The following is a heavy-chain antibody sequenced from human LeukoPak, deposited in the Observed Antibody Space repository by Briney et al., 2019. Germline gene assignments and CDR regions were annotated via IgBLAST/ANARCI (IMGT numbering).Heavy chain of an antibody. CDR1: GGSISSYY. CDR3: ARKENVYYYFDY. V-gene: IGHV4-59*12. CDR2: IYYSGTT. Sequence: SETLSLTCTVSGGSISSYYWSWIRQPPGKGLEWIGYIYYSGTTYYNPSLQSRVTMSVDTSKNQFSLKLSSVTAVDTAVYYCARKENVYYYFDYWGQGTLVTVSS. D-gene: IGHD3-10*01. J-gene: IGHJ4*02.